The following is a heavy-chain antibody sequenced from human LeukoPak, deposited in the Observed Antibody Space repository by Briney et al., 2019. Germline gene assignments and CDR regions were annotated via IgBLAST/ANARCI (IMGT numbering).Heavy chain of an antibody. V-gene: IGHV3-21*01. Sequence: PGGSLRLSCAASGFTFSTYAMTWVRQAPGKGPEWVSIISHTGTSIFYADSVKGRFTISRDNAKNSLYLQMNSLRAEDTAVYYCARDIGYSSSWYFDYWGQGTLVTVSS. CDR2: ISHTGTSI. J-gene: IGHJ4*02. CDR1: GFTFSTYA. D-gene: IGHD6-13*01. CDR3: ARDIGYSSSWYFDY.